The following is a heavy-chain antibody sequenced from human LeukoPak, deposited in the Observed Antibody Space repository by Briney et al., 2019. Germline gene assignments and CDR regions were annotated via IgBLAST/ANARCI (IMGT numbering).Heavy chain of an antibody. Sequence: ASEKVSSKASGYTFTGYYMHWVRHAPGQGLEWMGWINPNSGGTNYAQKFQGRVTMTRDTSISTAYMELSRLRSDDTAVYYCARDSPYSSGWYGRGFYFDYWGQGTLVTVSS. CDR2: INPNSGGT. CDR3: ARDSPYSSGWYGRGFYFDY. D-gene: IGHD6-19*01. V-gene: IGHV1-2*02. CDR1: GYTFTGYY. J-gene: IGHJ4*02.